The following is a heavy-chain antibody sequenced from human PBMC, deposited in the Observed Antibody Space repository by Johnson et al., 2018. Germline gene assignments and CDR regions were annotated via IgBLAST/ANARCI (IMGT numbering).Heavy chain of an antibody. J-gene: IGHJ6*03. CDR1: GFTFSSYA. V-gene: IGHV3-30-3*01. Sequence: VQLVETGGGVVQPGRSLSLSCAASGFTFSSYAMHWVRPAPGKGLEWAAVLSYDGSNKYYAASVKGRFTISRDNSKNTPYQQINRLRAEDTAVYYLARDFTMVLGVIISYYDYYMYVWGKGTTVTVSS. CDR3: ARDFTMVLGVIISYYDYYMYV. D-gene: IGHD3-10*01. CDR2: LSYDGSNK.